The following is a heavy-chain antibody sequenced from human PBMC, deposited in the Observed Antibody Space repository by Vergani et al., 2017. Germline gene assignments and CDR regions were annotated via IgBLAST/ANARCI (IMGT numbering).Heavy chain of an antibody. V-gene: IGHV1-69*19. CDR3: ARAKKATTGWGYYYYYYMDV. J-gene: IGHJ6*03. D-gene: IGHD4-11*01. CDR2: TIPIFGTA. CDR1: GGTFSSYA. Sequence: QVQLVQSGAEVKKPGSSVKVSCKASGGTFSSYAISWVRQAPGQGLEGMGGTIPIFGTANYAQKFQGRVTMTTDETTSTSYMELSSLRSEDTAVYYCARAKKATTGWGYYYYYYMDVWGKGTTVTVSS.